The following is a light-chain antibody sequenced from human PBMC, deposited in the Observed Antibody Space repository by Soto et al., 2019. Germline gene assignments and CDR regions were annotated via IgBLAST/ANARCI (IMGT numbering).Light chain of an antibody. CDR3: QQYQSLT. CDR1: QTVSSY. J-gene: IGKJ5*01. CDR2: DAS. V-gene: IGKV3-11*01. Sequence: EIVLTQSPATLSLSPGERATLSCRASQTVSSYLLWYQQKPGQAPRLLIYDASNRASGTPARFSGSGSETDFTLTITRLEPEDFAVYYCQQYQSLTFGGGTRLEIK.